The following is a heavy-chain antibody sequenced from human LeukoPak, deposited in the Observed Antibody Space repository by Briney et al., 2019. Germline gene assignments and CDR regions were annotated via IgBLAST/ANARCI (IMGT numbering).Heavy chain of an antibody. Sequence: GGSLRLSCAASGFTFAGYAMSWVRQAPGKGLEWVSGTNGDKIGYADSVKGRFTISRDNAKNSLYLQMNSLRAEDTALYYCATGYFHSNWGQGTLVTVSS. CDR3: ATGYFHSN. CDR1: GFTFAGYA. CDR2: TNGDKI. V-gene: IGHV3-20*04. D-gene: IGHD1-1*01. J-gene: IGHJ1*01.